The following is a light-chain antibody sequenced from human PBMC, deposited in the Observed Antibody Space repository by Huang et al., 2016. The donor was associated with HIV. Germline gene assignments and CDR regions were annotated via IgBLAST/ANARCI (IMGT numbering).Light chain of an antibody. Sequence: IQMTQSPTSLSASVGDRVSIVCRASQSISTYLNWYQQKPGKAPKLLISSASTLHSGVASRFSGSGAGTEFTVTIRGLQRDDFATYDCQQSYSALSSFGPGTRLKIK. CDR2: SAS. CDR1: QSISTY. J-gene: IGKJ5*01. V-gene: IGKV1-39*01. CDR3: QQSYSALSS.